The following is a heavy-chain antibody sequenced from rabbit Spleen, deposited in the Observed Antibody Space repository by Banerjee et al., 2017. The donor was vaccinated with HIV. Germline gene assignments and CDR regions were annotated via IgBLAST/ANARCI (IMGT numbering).Heavy chain of an antibody. J-gene: IGHJ4*01. Sequence: QEQLEESGGDLVKPEGSLTLTCTASGFSFSNGYWICWVRQAPGKGLEWIGCIFTGSDTTYNASWAKGRFTISKPSSTTVTLQMTSLTAADKATYFCARAAYYVDPYTAYDYVHFNLWGPGTLVTVS. CDR2: IFTGSDTT. CDR1: GFSFSNGYW. D-gene: IGHD2-1*01. V-gene: IGHV1S45*01. CDR3: ARAAYYVDPYTAYDYVHFNL.